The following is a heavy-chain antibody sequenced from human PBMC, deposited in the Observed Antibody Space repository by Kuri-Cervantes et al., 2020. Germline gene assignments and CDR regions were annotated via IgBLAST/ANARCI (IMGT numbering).Heavy chain of an antibody. V-gene: IGHV4-61*05. CDR1: GGSISSSSYY. CDR2: IHHTGST. J-gene: IGHJ4*02. D-gene: IGHD3-10*01. Sequence: SETLSLTCTVSGGSISSSSYYWGWIRQSPGKGLEWIGYIHHTGSTNHIPSLKSRVTISIDKSKNQFSLKLSSVTAADTAVYYCARTYYYGSGTGYWGQGTLVTVSS. CDR3: ARTYYYGSGTGY.